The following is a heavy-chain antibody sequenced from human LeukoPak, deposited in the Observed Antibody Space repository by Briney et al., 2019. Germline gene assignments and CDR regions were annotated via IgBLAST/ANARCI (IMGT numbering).Heavy chain of an antibody. Sequence: PGGSLRLSCAASGFTFSSYSMNWVRQAPGKGLEWVSSISSSSSYIYYADSVKGRFTISRDNAKNSLYLQMNSLRAEDTAVYYCARDQYSYGPRGLGYWGQGTLVTVSS. CDR2: ISSSSSYI. J-gene: IGHJ4*02. CDR3: ARDQYSYGPRGLGY. V-gene: IGHV3-21*01. D-gene: IGHD5-18*01. CDR1: GFTFSSYS.